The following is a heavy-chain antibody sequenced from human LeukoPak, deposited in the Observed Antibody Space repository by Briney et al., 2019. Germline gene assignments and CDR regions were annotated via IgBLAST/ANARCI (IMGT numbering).Heavy chain of an antibody. CDR1: GFTFSSHW. V-gene: IGHV3-74*01. J-gene: IGHJ5*02. CDR2: IHDDGTTT. D-gene: IGHD6-19*01. Sequence: GGSLRLSCAASGFTFSSHWMHWVRQAPGKGLVWVSRIHDDGTTTNYADSVKGRFTISRDNAKNTLYLQMNSLRADDTAVYYCAKCSTSAYTTGWCNWIDPWGQGTLVTVSS. CDR3: AKCSTSAYTTGWCNWIDP.